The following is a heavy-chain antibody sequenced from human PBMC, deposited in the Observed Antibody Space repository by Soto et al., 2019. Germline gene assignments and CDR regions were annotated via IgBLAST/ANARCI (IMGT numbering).Heavy chain of an antibody. Sequence: QVQLVESGGGLVKPGGSLRLSCTASGFTFSNYYMAWIRQAPGKGLEWVSYITSSGATTSYADSVRGRFAISRDKNSLFLEMSSLRGEDTAVYFCASLAVSGHSDYWGQGTLVTVSS. CDR1: GFTFSNYY. CDR3: ASLAVSGHSDY. D-gene: IGHD6-19*01. J-gene: IGHJ4*02. V-gene: IGHV3-11*01. CDR2: ITSSGATT.